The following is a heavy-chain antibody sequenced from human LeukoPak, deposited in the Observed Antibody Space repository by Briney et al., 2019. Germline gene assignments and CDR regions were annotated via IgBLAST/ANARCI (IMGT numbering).Heavy chain of an antibody. CDR3: ARDFQGYYYYGMDV. V-gene: IGHV4-59*01. J-gene: IGHJ6*02. Sequence: SETLSLTCTVSGDSISTYYWSWIRQPPGKGLEWIAYIDYRGSTTYNPSLRSRVTISVDTSRNQFSLKLYSVTAEDTAVYYCARDFQGYYYYGMDVWGQGTTVTVS. CDR1: GDSISTYY. CDR2: IDYRGST.